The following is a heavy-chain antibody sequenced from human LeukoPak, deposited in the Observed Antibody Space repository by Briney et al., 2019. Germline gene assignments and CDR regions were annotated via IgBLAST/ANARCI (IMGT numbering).Heavy chain of an antibody. J-gene: IGHJ3*02. CDR2: IKQDGSEK. CDR1: GFTFSNYW. D-gene: IGHD3-22*01. V-gene: IGHV3-7*01. CDR3: ARAQYYYDRRGYAFDI. Sequence: GGSLRLSCAASGFTFSNYWMSWVRQAPGKGLEWVASIKQDGSEKYYVDSVKGRFTISRDNAKNSLYLQMNSLRAEDTAVYYCARAQYYYDRRGYAFDIWGQGTMVTASS.